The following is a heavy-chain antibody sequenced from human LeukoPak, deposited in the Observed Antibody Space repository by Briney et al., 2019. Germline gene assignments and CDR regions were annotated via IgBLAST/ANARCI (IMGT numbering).Heavy chain of an antibody. CDR3: ARGGTAAGHRDYFDY. D-gene: IGHD6-13*01. CDR1: GFTFSSYS. CDR2: ISSSSSYI. Sequence: TGGSLRLSCAASGFTFSSYSMNWVRQAPGKGLEWVSSISSSSSYIYYADSVKGRFTISRDNAKNSLYLQMNSLRAEDTAVYYCARGGTAAGHRDYFDYWGQGTLVTVSS. J-gene: IGHJ4*02. V-gene: IGHV3-21*01.